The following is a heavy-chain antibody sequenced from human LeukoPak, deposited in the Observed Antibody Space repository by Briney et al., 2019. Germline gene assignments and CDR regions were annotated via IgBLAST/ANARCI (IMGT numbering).Heavy chain of an antibody. Sequence: GGSLRLSCAASGFTFSSYAMSWVRQAPGKGLEWVSSISSSSSYIYYADSVKGRFTIFRDNAKNSLYLQMNSLRAEDTAVYYCARDFYSSSSGFDYWGQGTLVTVSS. V-gene: IGHV3-21*01. CDR3: ARDFYSSSSGFDY. J-gene: IGHJ4*02. CDR1: GFTFSSYA. CDR2: ISSSSSYI. D-gene: IGHD6-6*01.